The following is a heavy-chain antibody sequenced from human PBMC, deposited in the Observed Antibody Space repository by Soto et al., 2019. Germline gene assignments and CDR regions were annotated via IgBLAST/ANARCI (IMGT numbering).Heavy chain of an antibody. CDR2: VNHSGST. J-gene: IGHJ4*02. V-gene: IGHV4-34*01. CDR1: GGSFSGYY. Sequence: PSETLSLTCAVYGGSFSGYYWSWIRQPPGKGLEWIGEVNHSGSTNYNPSLKSRVTISVDTSKNQFSLKLSSVTAADTAVYYCMGARGGYWGQGTLVTVSS. D-gene: IGHD3-10*01. CDR3: MGARGGY.